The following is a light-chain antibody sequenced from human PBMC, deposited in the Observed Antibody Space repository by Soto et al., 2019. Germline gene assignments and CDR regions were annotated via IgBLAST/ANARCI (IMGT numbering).Light chain of an antibody. CDR1: QSVSSN. CDR2: GAS. CDR3: QQYNNWSRT. J-gene: IGKJ1*01. Sequence: EIVMTQSPATLSVSPGERATLSCRASQSVSSNLAWYQQKPGPAPRLLIYGASTRATGIPARFSGSGSGTEFTLTISSLQSEDFAVYYCQQYNNWSRTFGQGTKVEIK. V-gene: IGKV3-15*01.